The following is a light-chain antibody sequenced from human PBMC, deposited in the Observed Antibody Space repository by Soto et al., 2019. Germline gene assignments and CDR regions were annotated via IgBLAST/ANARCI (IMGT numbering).Light chain of an antibody. V-gene: IGLV2-14*01. CDR3: SSYTSSGTLYV. Sequence: QSLLTQPASLSGSPGQSITISCAGTSSDIGGSKYVSWYQQHPGKAPKLIIYEVTYRPSGVSARFSGSKSGNTASLTVSGLQAEDEADYYCSSYTSSGTLYVFGTGTKLTVL. CDR2: EVT. J-gene: IGLJ1*01. CDR1: SSDIGGSKY.